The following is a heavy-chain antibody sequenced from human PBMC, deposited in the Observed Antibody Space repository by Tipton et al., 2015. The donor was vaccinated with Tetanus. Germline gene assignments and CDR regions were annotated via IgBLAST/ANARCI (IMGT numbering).Heavy chain of an antibody. V-gene: IGHV4-31*03. Sequence: TLSLTCTVSGGSISSGGYYWSWIRQHPGKGLEWIGYIYYSGSTYYNPSLKSRVTISVDTSKNQFSLKLSSVTAADTAVYYCARGQAMVRGMDVWGQGTTVTVSS. CDR3: ARGQAMVRGMDV. CDR1: GGSISSGGYY. D-gene: IGHD3-10*01. J-gene: IGHJ6*02. CDR2: IYYSGST.